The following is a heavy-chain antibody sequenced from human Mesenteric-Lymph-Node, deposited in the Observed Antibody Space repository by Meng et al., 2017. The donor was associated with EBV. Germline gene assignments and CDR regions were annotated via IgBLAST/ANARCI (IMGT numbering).Heavy chain of an antibody. CDR2: IYWDDDK. CDR1: RFSFSNTGVG. Sequence: LNVVGLTLVDPNKPPTLTCTFSRFSFSNTGVGVACFRQPPGKALEWLARIYWDDDKRYSPSLKSQLTITKDTSKNQVVLTMANMDPVDTATYYCAHSGVVAQFDPWGQGTLVTVSS. D-gene: IGHD2-15*01. V-gene: IGHV2-5*02. CDR3: AHSGVVAQFDP. J-gene: IGHJ5*02.